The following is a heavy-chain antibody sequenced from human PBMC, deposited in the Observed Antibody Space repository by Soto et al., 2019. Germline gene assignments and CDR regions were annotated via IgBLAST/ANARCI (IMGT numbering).Heavy chain of an antibody. CDR2: ISGSGGST. CDR3: AKDLGDSSGPFDY. V-gene: IGHV3-23*01. CDR1: GFTFSSYA. D-gene: IGHD3-22*01. J-gene: IGHJ4*02. Sequence: AGGSLRLSCAASGFTFSSYAMSWVRQAPGKGLEWVSGISGSGGSTSNTDSVKGRFTISRDNSKNTLYLQMNSLRAEDTAVYYCAKDLGDSSGPFDYWGQGTLVTVSS.